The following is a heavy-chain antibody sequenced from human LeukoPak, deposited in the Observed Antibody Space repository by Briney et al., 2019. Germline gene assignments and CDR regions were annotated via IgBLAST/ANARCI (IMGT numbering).Heavy chain of an antibody. CDR2: IHGDGRTT. Sequence: PGGTLRLSCAASGFTFSSYWIHWVRQLPGKGLVWVSRIHGDGRTTTYADSVKGRFTISRDNAKNTLYLQMNSLRAEDTAVYYCARDNGENYHTAFDYWGQGTLVTVSS. J-gene: IGHJ4*02. D-gene: IGHD4/OR15-4a*01. V-gene: IGHV3-74*01. CDR3: ARDNGENYHTAFDY. CDR1: GFTFSSYW.